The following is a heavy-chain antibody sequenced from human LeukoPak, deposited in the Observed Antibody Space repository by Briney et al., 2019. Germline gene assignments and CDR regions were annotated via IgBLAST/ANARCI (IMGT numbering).Heavy chain of an antibody. CDR1: GYTFTIYD. J-gene: IGHJ6*02. D-gene: IGHD6-13*01. Sequence: ASVKVSCKASGYTFTIYDINWVRQATGQGLEWMGWMNPNSGNTGYAQKFQGRVTMTRNTSISTAYMERSSLRSEDTAVYYCARISSSWYDYYYGMDVWGQGTTVTVSS. V-gene: IGHV1-8*01. CDR2: MNPNSGNT. CDR3: ARISSSWYDYYYGMDV.